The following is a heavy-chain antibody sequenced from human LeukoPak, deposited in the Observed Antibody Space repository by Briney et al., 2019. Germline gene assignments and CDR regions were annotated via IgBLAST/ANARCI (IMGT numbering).Heavy chain of an antibody. D-gene: IGHD4-17*01. CDR3: ASPDPDYGDYQIDY. J-gene: IGHJ4*02. CDR2: ISYDASNN. Sequence: PGGSLRLSCAASGFTFSSYAMHWVRQAPGKGLEWVAVISYDASNNYYSDSVKGRFTISRDNSKNTLYLQMNSLRAEDTAVYYCASPDPDYGDYQIDYWGQGTLVTVSS. V-gene: IGHV3-30*04. CDR1: GFTFSSYA.